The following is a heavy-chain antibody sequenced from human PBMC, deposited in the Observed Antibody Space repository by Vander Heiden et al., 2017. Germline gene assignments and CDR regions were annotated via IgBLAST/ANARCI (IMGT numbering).Heavy chain of an antibody. CDR2: INSDGSST. V-gene: IGHV3-74*01. CDR3: ARGGDTAY. Sequence: EVQLVESGGGFVQPGGSLRLSCAASGFPFSGYWMHWVRQAPGKGLVWVSCINSDGSSTTYADSVKGRFTISRDNAKNTLYLQMNSLRAEDTAVYYCARGGDTAYWGQGTLVTVSS. CDR1: GFPFSGYW. D-gene: IGHD2-21*01. J-gene: IGHJ4*02.